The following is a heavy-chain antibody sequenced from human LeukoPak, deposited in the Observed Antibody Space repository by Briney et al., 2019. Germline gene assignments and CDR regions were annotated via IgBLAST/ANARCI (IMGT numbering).Heavy chain of an antibody. CDR1: GYTFTSYG. CDR2: ISAYNGNT. V-gene: IGHV1-18*01. D-gene: IGHD6-19*01. J-gene: IGHJ4*02. CDR3: ARAGSSGWYGGSDY. Sequence: ASVKVSCKASGYTFTSYGISWVRQAPGQGLEWMGWISAYNGNTNFAQKLQVRVTMTTDTSTSTDYMELRSLRSDDTAVYYCARAGSSGWYGGSDYWGQGTLVTVSS.